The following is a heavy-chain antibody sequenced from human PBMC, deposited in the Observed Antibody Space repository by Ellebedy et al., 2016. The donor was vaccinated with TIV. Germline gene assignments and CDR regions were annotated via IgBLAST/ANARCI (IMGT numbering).Heavy chain of an antibody. CDR3: AREVWYPAS. J-gene: IGHJ4*02. Sequence: MPSETLSLTCTVSGGSISSYYWSWIRQPPGKGLEWIGYIYYSGSTNYNPSLKSRFTISVDTSKNQFSLKLPSVTAADTAVYYCAREVWYPASWGQGTLVTVSS. D-gene: IGHD6-13*01. CDR1: GGSISSYY. CDR2: IYYSGST. V-gene: IGHV4-59*01.